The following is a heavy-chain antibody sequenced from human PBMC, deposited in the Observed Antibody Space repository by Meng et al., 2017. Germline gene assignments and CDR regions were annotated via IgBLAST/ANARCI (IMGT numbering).Heavy chain of an antibody. D-gene: IGHD2-21*02. CDR1: GGSLRSGGYF. V-gene: IGHV4-31*03. CDR2: MYPSGST. J-gene: IGHJ4*02. CDR3: ARDVTGHYYFDY. Sequence: VLLREAGPGRGKSSEPLFPTCTVSGGSLRSGGYFGGWIRQHPGKGLEWIGYMYPSGSTHYNPSQESRVTISIDTSKNQLSLELSSVTAADTAVYYCARDVTGHYYFDYWGQGTLVTVSS.